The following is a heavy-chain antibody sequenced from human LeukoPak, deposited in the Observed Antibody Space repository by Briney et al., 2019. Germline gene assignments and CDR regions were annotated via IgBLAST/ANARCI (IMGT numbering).Heavy chain of an antibody. Sequence: VSVKVSCKASGYTFTGYYMHWVRQAPGQGLEWMGWINPNSGGTNYAQKFQGRVTMTRDTSISTAYMELSRLRSDDTAVYYCARVRRVDRLIVGDTDAFDIWGQGTMVTVSS. CDR1: GYTFTGYY. D-gene: IGHD1-26*01. CDR2: INPNSGGT. V-gene: IGHV1-2*02. CDR3: ARVRRVDRLIVGDTDAFDI. J-gene: IGHJ3*02.